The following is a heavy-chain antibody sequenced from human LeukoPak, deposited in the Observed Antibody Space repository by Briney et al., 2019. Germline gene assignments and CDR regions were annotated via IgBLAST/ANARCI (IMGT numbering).Heavy chain of an antibody. CDR3: ASGMVAEYYYYGMDV. CDR2: ISAYNGNT. J-gene: IGHJ6*02. D-gene: IGHD3-10*01. CDR1: GYTFTSYG. V-gene: IGHV1-18*04. Sequence: ASVKVSCKASGYTFTSYGINWVRQAPGQGLEWMGWISAYNGNTNYAQRFQGRVTMTTDTSTSIAYMELRSLRSDDTAVYYCASGMVAEYYYYGMDVWGQGTTVTVSS.